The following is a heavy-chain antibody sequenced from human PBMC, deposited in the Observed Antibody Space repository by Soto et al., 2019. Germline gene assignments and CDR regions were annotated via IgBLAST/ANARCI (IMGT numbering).Heavy chain of an antibody. CDR3: AKGRSYYYYYGVDV. Sequence: PGGSLRLSCATSGFVFDSDWMHWVRQAPGQGLVWVSRINTDGSDTSYADSVKGRFTISRDNSKSTLYLQMNSLRAEDTALYYCAKGRSYYYYYGVDVWGQGTTVTVSS. CDR1: GFVFDSDW. CDR2: INTDGSDT. J-gene: IGHJ6*02. V-gene: IGHV3-74*01.